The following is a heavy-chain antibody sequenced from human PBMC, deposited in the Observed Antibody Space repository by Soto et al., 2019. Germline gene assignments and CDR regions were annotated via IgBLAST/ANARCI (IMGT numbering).Heavy chain of an antibody. D-gene: IGHD2-8*02. Sequence: GGSLRLSCAASGFPCGSYDMTWVRQAPGKGLEWVSTILVDGRTFYVDSVKGRFTISRDNSRNTVYLQMNSLTAGDTALYYCAKANATGGGAFDFCGQGTMVTVSS. CDR3: AKANATGGGAFDF. CDR2: ILVDGRT. CDR1: GFPCGSYD. V-gene: IGHV3-23*01. J-gene: IGHJ3*01.